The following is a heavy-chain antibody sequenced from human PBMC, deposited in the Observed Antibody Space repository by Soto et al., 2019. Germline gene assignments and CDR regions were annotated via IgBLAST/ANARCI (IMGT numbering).Heavy chain of an antibody. Sequence: QVQVVESGGGVVQPGRSLRLSCVVSGMTFSSDAMHWVRQAPGKGLEWVAVISYDTINKYYADSVKGRFTISRDNSKNTLYLEMNSLRAEDTAVYYCAKLGGLNVDIDYWGQGTLVTVSS. J-gene: IGHJ4*02. CDR2: ISYDTINK. CDR1: GMTFSSDA. D-gene: IGHD5-12*01. CDR3: AKLGGLNVDIDY. V-gene: IGHV3-30*18.